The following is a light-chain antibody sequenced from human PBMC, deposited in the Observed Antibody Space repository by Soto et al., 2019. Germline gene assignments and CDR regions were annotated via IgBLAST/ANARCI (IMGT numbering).Light chain of an antibody. V-gene: IGKV3-20*01. Sequence: VVLTQSPATLSLSPGERATLSCRASQSITNNYLAWYQQKPGRAHRLLIYGASSRATGIPDRFSGSGSGTDFTLTISRLEPEDFAMYYCQQYGYLVTFGGGTKVDI. J-gene: IGKJ4*01. CDR3: QQYGYLVT. CDR1: QSITNNY. CDR2: GAS.